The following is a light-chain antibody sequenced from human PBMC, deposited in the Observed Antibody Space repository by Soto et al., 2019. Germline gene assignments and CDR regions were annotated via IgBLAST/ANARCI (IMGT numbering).Light chain of an antibody. CDR1: QNINTF. Sequence: DIQMPQSPSSLSASVGDSVTIACRAGQNINTFLNWYQQKQGKAPQLLIYSTSTLESGVPTRFSGSGFGTDFSLTISGLQPEDFAIYYCQQSYNIPVTFGGGTKVEIK. V-gene: IGKV1-39*01. CDR3: QQSYNIPVT. J-gene: IGKJ4*01. CDR2: STS.